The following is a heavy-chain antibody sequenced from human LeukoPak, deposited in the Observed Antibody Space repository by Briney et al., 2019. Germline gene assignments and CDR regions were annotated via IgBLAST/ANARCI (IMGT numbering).Heavy chain of an antibody. D-gene: IGHD6-13*01. CDR2: ISSSGSTI. CDR1: GFTFSDYY. V-gene: IGHV3-11*04. CDR3: ARGAAAAGWFDP. J-gene: IGHJ5*02. Sequence: GSLLLSCAASGFTFSDYYMSWIRQAPGKGLGWVSYISSSGSTIYYAASVKGRFTISRDNAKNSLYLQMNSLRAEDTAVYYCARGAAAAGWFDPWGQGTLVTVSS.